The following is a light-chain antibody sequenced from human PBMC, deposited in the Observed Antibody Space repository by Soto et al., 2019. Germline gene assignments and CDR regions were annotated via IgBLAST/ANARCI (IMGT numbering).Light chain of an antibody. J-gene: IGKJ4*01. CDR1: QLISSW. CDR3: QQAASFPLT. V-gene: IGKV1-12*01. Sequence: DVQMTQSPSSVSASVGDRVTITCRTSQLISSWLVWYQQKPGTPPKLLIYAASNLDDGVPSRFGGSESGTEFKLTISSLQPEYFATYFCQQAASFPLTIGGGTKVEIK. CDR2: AAS.